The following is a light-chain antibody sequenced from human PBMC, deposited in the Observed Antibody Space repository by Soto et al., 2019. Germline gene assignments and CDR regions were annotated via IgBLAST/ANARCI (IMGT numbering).Light chain of an antibody. CDR3: SSYTSINTWV. J-gene: IGLJ3*02. CDR1: SSDVGGYNY. CDR2: EVS. Sequence: QSALTQPASVSGSPGQSITISCTGTSSDVGGYNYVSWYQQHPGKAPKLMIYEVSNRPSGVSNRFSGSKSGNTASLTISGLQDEAEADYYCSSYTSINTWVFGGGTKLTVL. V-gene: IGLV2-14*01.